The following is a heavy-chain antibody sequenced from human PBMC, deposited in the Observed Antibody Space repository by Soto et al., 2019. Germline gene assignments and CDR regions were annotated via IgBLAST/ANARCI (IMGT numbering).Heavy chain of an antibody. J-gene: IGHJ4*02. CDR2: ISYDGSNK. CDR3: ARDRPLSMIVVVTTYYFDY. Sequence: GGSLRLSCAASGFTFSSYAMHWVRQAPGKGLEWVAVISYDGSNKYYADSVKGRFTISRDNSKNTLYLQMNSLRAEDTAVYYCARDRPLSMIVVVTTYYFDYWGQGTLVTVSS. V-gene: IGHV3-30*01. D-gene: IGHD3-22*01. CDR1: GFTFSSYA.